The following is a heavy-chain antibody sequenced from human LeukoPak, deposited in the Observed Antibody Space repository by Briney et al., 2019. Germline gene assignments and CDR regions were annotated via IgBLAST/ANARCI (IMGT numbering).Heavy chain of an antibody. CDR3: ARVSSTSSNAFDY. V-gene: IGHV4-59*06. J-gene: IGHJ4*02. D-gene: IGHD2-2*01. CDR1: GGSISSHY. Sequence: SETLSLTCTVSGGSISSHYWSWIRQPPGKGLEWIGYIYYSGSTYYNPSLKSRVTISVDTSKNQFSLKLSSVTAADTAVYYCARVSSTSSNAFDYWGQGTLVTVSS. CDR2: IYYSGST.